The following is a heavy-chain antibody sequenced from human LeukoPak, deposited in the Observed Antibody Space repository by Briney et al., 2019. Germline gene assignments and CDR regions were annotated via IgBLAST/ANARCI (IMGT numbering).Heavy chain of an antibody. J-gene: IGHJ6*03. CDR3: ARAYYDFGKYYYYYYMDV. CDR2: ISSSSSYI. V-gene: IGHV3-21*01. CDR1: GFTFSSYS. Sequence: GGSLRLSCAASGFTFSSYSMNWVREAPGKGLEWVSSISSSSSYIYYADSVKGRFTISRDNAKNSLYLQMNSLRAEDTAVYYCARAYYDFGKYYYYYYMDVWGKGTTVTVSS. D-gene: IGHD3-3*01.